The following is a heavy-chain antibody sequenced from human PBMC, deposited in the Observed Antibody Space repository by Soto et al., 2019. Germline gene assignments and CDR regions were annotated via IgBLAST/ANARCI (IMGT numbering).Heavy chain of an antibody. D-gene: IGHD6-13*01. V-gene: IGHV4-39*01. CDR3: ARHEREEGYSSSWYWFDP. J-gene: IGHJ5*02. Sequence: SETLSLTCTVSGGSISSSSYYWGWIRQPPGKGLEWIGSIYYSGSTYYNPSLKSRVTISVDTSKNQFSLKLSSVTAADTAVYYCARHEREEGYSSSWYWFDPWGQGTLVTVSS. CDR1: GGSISSSSYY. CDR2: IYYSGST.